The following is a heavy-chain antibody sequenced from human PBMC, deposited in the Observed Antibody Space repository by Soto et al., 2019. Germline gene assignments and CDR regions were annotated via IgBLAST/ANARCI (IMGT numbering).Heavy chain of an antibody. CDR2: LYSGGTT. CDR1: GFTFSSYA. Sequence: EVQLLESGGGLVQPGGSLRLSCAASGFTFSSYAMSWVRQAPGKGLEWVSVLYSGGTTYYADSVKGHFTISRDNSKNALYLQMKSLRADDTAMYYCALSTHTPHYFDHWGPGTLVTVSS. V-gene: IGHV3-23*03. J-gene: IGHJ4*02. D-gene: IGHD2-2*01. CDR3: ALSTHTPHYFDH.